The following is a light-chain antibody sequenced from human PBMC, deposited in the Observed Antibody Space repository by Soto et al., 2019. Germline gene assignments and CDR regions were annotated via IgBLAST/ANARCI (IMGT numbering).Light chain of an antibody. V-gene: IGKV1-9*01. CDR1: QGINNY. J-gene: IGKJ3*01. CDR2: AAS. Sequence: DIQLTQSPSFLSASVGDRVTITCRASQGINNYLGWYQQKPGKAPKLLIYAASTLQSGVPSKCSGSGSGTEFTLTISSLQPEDFATYYCQQLNSDPITFGPGTKVDI. CDR3: QQLNSDPIT.